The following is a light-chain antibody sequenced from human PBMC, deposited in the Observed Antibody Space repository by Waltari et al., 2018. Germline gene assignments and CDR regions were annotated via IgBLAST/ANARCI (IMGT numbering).Light chain of an antibody. V-gene: IGKV1-39*01. CDR3: QQSYSTPLT. J-gene: IGKJ4*01. CDR2: AAS. Sequence: DIQMTQSPSSLSASVGDSVTIPCRASQSISSYLYWYQQKPEKAPKLLIYAASSLQSRVPSRFSGSGYGTDFTLNICSLQPEDFATYYCQQSYSTPLTFGGGTKVEIK. CDR1: QSISSY.